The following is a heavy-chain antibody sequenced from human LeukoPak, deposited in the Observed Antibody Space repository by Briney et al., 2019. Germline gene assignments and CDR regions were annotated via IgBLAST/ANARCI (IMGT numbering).Heavy chain of an antibody. CDR2: IDYSGST. J-gene: IGHJ3*02. V-gene: IGHV4-39*01. D-gene: IGHD6-13*01. CDR3: ARSPRIAAAARRVPDAFDI. CDR1: GGSISSSSNY. Sequence: SETLSLTCTVSGGSISSSSNYWGWIRQPPGKGLEWIGSIDYSGSTYYNPSLKSRVTISVDTSKNQFSLKLSSVTPEDTAVYYCARSPRIAAAARRVPDAFDIWGQGTMVTVSS.